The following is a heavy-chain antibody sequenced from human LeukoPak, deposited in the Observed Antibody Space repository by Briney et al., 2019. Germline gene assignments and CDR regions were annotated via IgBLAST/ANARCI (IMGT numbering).Heavy chain of an antibody. CDR3: ARRPKLLGYFDI. V-gene: IGHV4-39*01. Sequence: PSETLSLTCTVSGGSIRSSYYYWGWIRQPPGKGLEWIGSIYDSGSTYYNPSLKSRVTISVDTSKNQFSLKLSSVTAADTAVYYCARRPKLLGYFDIWGQGTMVTVSS. CDR2: IYDSGST. D-gene: IGHD1-1*01. J-gene: IGHJ3*02. CDR1: GGSIRSSYYY.